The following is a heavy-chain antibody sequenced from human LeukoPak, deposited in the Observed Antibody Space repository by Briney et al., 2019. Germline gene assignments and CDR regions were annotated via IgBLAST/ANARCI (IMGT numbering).Heavy chain of an antibody. CDR1: GFTFSSYA. Sequence: GGSLRPSCAASGFTFSSYAIHWVRQAPGKGLEWVAVISYDGSNKYYADSVKGRFTISRDNSKNTLYLQMNSLRAEDTAVYYCARGYYYESSGYYTHDYWGQGTLVTVSS. D-gene: IGHD3-22*01. V-gene: IGHV3-30-3*01. J-gene: IGHJ4*02. CDR2: ISYDGSNK. CDR3: ARGYYYESSGYYTHDY.